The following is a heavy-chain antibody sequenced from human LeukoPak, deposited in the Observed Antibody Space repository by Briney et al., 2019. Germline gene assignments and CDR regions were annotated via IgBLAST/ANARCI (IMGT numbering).Heavy chain of an antibody. CDR1: GFTFSSYS. J-gene: IGHJ4*02. CDR2: ISSSSSTI. V-gene: IGHV3-48*04. D-gene: IGHD4-11*01. CDR3: AKVASNYDFDY. Sequence: PGGSLRLSCAASGFTFSSYSMNWVRQAPGKGLEWVSYISSSSSTIYYADSVKGRFTISRDNANNSLYLQMNSLRAEDTALYYCAKVASNYDFDYWGQGTLVTVSS.